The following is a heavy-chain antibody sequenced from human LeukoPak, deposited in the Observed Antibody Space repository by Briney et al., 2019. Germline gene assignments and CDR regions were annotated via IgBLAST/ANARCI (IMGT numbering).Heavy chain of an antibody. J-gene: IGHJ5*02. CDR2: IYSGGST. V-gene: IGHV3-53*01. D-gene: IGHD5-24*01. CDR1: GFTVSSNY. Sequence: GGSLRLSCAASGFTVSSNYMSWVRQAPGKGLEWVSVIYSGGSTYYADSVKGRFTISRDNSKDTLYLQMNSLRAEDTAVYYCARVEMATMGDWFDPWGQGTLVTVSS. CDR3: ARVEMATMGDWFDP.